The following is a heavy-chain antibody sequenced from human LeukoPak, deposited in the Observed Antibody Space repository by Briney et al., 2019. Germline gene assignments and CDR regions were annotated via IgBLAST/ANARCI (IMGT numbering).Heavy chain of an antibody. Sequence: ASVKVSCKASGYTFTSYDINWVRQATGQGLEWMGWMNPNSGNTGYAQKFQGRVTITRNTSISTAYMELSSLRSEDTAVYYCARGRLTGYRLGYYMDVWGKGTTVTISS. D-gene: IGHD3-9*01. CDR2: MNPNSGNT. J-gene: IGHJ6*03. CDR3: ARGRLTGYRLGYYMDV. CDR1: GYTFTSYD. V-gene: IGHV1-8*03.